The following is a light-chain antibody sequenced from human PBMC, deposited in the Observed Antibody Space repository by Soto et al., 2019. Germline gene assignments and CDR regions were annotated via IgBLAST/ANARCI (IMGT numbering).Light chain of an antibody. CDR1: QSISSY. CDR3: QQSYGTPLFT. Sequence: DIQMTQPPSSLSASVGDRVTITCRASQSISSYLNWYQQKPGKAPKLLSYAASSLQSGVPSRFSGSGSGTDFTHTFSSLQPEDFATYCCQQSYGTPLFTFGPGTKVDI. J-gene: IGKJ3*01. CDR2: AAS. V-gene: IGKV1-39*01.